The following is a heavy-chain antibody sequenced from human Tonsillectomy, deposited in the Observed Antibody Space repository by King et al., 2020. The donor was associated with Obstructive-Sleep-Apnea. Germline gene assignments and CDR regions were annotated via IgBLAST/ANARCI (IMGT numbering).Heavy chain of an antibody. V-gene: IGHV5-51*01. Sequence: QLVQSGAEVKKPGESLKISCKGSGYSFTSYWIGWVRQMPGKGLEWMGIIYPGDSDTRYSPSFQGQFTISADKSISPAYLQWSSLKASATVMDSCARLHRPGVVPGAMILRMDYWRQGTLVAHSS. CDR2: IYPGDSDT. CDR3: ARLHRPGVVPGAMILRMDY. J-gene: IGHJ4*02. CDR1: GYSFTSYW. D-gene: IGHD2-2*01.